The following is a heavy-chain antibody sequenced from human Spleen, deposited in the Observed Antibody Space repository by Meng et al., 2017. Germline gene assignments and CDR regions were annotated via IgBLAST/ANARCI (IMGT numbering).Heavy chain of an antibody. CDR3: AVKDYTFWSGYSSYY. CDR1: GGSFSGYH. V-gene: IGHV4-34*01. CDR2: IHHDGST. Sequence: QVQIQQWGAGLVKPSETLSLNCAVYGGSFSGYHWTWIRQPPGKGLEWIGEIHHDGSTNYNPSLKSRVAISVGTSKNQFSLKLSSVTAADTAVYYCAVKDYTFWSGYSSYYWGQGTLVTVSS. D-gene: IGHD3-3*01. J-gene: IGHJ4*02.